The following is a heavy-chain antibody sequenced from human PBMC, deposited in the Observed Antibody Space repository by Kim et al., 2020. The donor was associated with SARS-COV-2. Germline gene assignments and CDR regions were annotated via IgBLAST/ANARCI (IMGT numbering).Heavy chain of an antibody. J-gene: IGHJ4*02. V-gene: IGHV3-30-3*01. CDR2: ISYDGSNK. Sequence: GGSLRLSCAASGFTFSSYAMHWVRQAPGKGLEWVAVISYDGSNKYYADSVKGRFTISRDNSKNTLYLQMNSLRAADTAVYYCASDPISGGDYTNDYCGQG. CDR3: ASDPISGGDYTNDY. D-gene: IGHD4-17*01. CDR1: GFTFSSYA.